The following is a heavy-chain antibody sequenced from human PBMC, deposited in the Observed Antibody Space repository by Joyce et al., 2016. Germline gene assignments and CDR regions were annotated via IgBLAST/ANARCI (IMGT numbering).Heavy chain of an antibody. J-gene: IGHJ6*02. CDR3: ARDYYYRIDV. Sequence: EVHLVESGGGLVQTGGSLRLSCVASGFAFSSTWMHWVRQAPGEGLVWVSTFKTDGTSPMYADSVKGRFTISRDNTKNTLCLQMNSLRAEDTAVYFCARDYYYRIDVWGQGTTVTVSS. V-gene: IGHV3-74*03. CDR2: FKTDGTSP. CDR1: GFAFSSTW.